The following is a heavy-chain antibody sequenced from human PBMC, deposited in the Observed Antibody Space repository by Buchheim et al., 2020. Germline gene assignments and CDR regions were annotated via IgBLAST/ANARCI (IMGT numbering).Heavy chain of an antibody. CDR3: ARWPPGDYGGNSHGVMDV. D-gene: IGHD4-23*01. Sequence: QVQLVQSGAEVKKPGSSVKVSCKASGGTFSSYAISWVRKAPGQGLEWMGGIIPIFGTANYAQQFQGRVTITADKSTSTAYMELSSLRSEDTAVYYCARWPPGDYGGNSHGVMDVWGQGTT. V-gene: IGHV1-69*06. J-gene: IGHJ6*02. CDR1: GGTFSSYA. CDR2: IIPIFGTA.